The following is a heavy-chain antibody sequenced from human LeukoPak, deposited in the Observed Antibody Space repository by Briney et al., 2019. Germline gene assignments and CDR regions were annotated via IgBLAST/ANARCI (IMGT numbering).Heavy chain of an antibody. J-gene: IGHJ4*02. CDR1: GFPFSSSA. CDR2: ITGDGVTT. CDR3: AKERRRVDTSMIRSYYFDY. V-gene: IGHV3-23*01. Sequence: GGSLRLSCAASGFPFSSSAMSWVRQTPANGLEWVSSITGDGVTTYYADSVKGRFTIPRDNSKNILFLQMNSLGAEDSASYFCAKERRRVDTSMIRSYYFDYWGQGTPVTVSS. D-gene: IGHD3-16*01.